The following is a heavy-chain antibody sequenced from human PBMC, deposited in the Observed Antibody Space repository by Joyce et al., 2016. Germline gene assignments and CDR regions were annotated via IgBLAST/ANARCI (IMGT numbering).Heavy chain of an antibody. V-gene: IGHV2-26*01. CDR1: GFSLSNPRMA. D-gene: IGHD3-10*01. CDR3: ARINGAVGRGISVGNWFDP. Sequence: QVTLKESGPVLVKPTETLTLTCTVSGFSLSNPRMAVSWIRQPPGKALEWLAHIFSTDEKSYNTSLKSRLTITKDTSKSQVVLTMTDMDPMDTGTYYGARINGAVGRGISVGNWFDPWGQGSLVTVSA. CDR2: IFSTDEK. J-gene: IGHJ5*02.